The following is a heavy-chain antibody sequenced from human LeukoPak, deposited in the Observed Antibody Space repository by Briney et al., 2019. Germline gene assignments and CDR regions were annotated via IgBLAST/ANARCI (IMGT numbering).Heavy chain of an antibody. CDR2: INPNSGAT. V-gene: IGHV1-2*02. D-gene: IGHD5-24*01. CDR3: ARARDGYRY. Sequence: ASVKVSCKASGYTFTGYYMHWVRQAPGQGLEWMGWINPNSGATNYAQKFQGRVTMTRDTSISTAYMELSRVRSGDTAVYYCARARDGYRYWGQGTLVTVSS. J-gene: IGHJ4*02. CDR1: GYTFTGYY.